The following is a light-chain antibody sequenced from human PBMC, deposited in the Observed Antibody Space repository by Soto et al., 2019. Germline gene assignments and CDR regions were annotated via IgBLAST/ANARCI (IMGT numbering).Light chain of an antibody. CDR2: GTS. CDR1: QSVSSNY. V-gene: IGKV3-20*01. CDR3: QQYGNSPRYS. J-gene: IGKJ2*03. Sequence: EIVLTQSPGTLSLSLGERATLSCRASQSVSSNYLAWYQQKPGQAPRLLIYGTSSRATGIPDRFSGSGSGTDFTLTISSLEPEAFAVYYCQQYGNSPRYSFGQGTKLEIK.